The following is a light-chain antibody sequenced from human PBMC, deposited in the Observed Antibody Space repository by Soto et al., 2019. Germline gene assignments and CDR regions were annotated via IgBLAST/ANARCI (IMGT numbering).Light chain of an antibody. J-gene: IGKJ1*01. CDR2: GVT. V-gene: IGKV3-20*01. CDR1: QNINSF. Sequence: EIVLTQSPGTLSLSPGEGATLSCRASQNINSFLAWYQQRRGQAPRLLIHGVTNRATGIPDRFSGSGSGQDFTLTISRLEPEDFAVYYCQQYGGSPRTFGQGTKVEV. CDR3: QQYGGSPRT.